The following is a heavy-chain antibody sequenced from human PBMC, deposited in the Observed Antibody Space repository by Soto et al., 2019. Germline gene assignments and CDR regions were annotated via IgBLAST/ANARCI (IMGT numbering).Heavy chain of an antibody. D-gene: IGHD1-26*01. V-gene: IGHV3-66*01. J-gene: IGHJ4*02. CDR2: IYSGGTT. CDR3: ARDREGYFDY. Sequence: EVQLVESGGGLVQPGGSLRLSCAASGFTVSSNYMSWVRQAPGKGLEWLSVIYSGGTTYYADSVKGRFTISRDNSKNTLYLQMNSLRAEDTAVYYCARDREGYFDYWVQGTLVTVSS. CDR1: GFTVSSNY.